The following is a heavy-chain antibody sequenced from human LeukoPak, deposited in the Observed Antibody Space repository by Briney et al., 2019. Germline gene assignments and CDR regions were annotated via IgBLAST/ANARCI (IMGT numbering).Heavy chain of an antibody. CDR2: INEDGSTT. V-gene: IGHV3-74*01. D-gene: IGHD2-21*02. CDR1: GFTFSSNW. CDR3: ARLRCDVGDCYSAGQNF. J-gene: IGHJ4*02. Sequence: GGSLRLSCAASGFTFSSNWMHWVRQAPGKGLVWVSRINEDGSTTNYADSVKGRSTIFRDNAKNTLYLQMNSLRAEDTAVYFCARLRCDVGDCYSAGQNFWGQGTLVTVSS.